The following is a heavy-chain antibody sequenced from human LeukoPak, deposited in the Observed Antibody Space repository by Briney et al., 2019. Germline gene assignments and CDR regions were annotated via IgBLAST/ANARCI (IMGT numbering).Heavy chain of an antibody. Sequence: GRSLRLSCAASGFTFSSYAMHWVRQAPGKGLEWVAVISYDGSNKYYADSVKGRFTISRDNSKNTLYLQMNSLRAEDTAVYYCAREETATEAFDIWGQGTMVTVSS. CDR2: ISYDGSNK. CDR3: AREETATEAFDI. J-gene: IGHJ3*02. V-gene: IGHV3-30-3*01. D-gene: IGHD5-18*01. CDR1: GFTFSSYA.